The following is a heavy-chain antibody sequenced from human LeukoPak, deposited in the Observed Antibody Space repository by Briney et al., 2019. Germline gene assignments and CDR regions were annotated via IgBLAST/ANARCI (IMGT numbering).Heavy chain of an antibody. J-gene: IGHJ6*02. D-gene: IGHD5-12*01. Sequence: SETLSLTCTVSGGSLSTHYWYWVRPPPGGGREWVGYIYSSGSTNYNPSLKSRVTMSLNTSKNQFSLRLSSVTAADTAVYYCAGRVATGSMDVWGQGTTVGVSS. CDR3: AGRVATGSMDV. V-gene: IGHV4-59*11. CDR1: GGSLSTHY. CDR2: IYSSGST.